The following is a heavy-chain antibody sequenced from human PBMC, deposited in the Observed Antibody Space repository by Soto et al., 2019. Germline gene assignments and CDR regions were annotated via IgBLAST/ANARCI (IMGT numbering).Heavy chain of an antibody. CDR3: ARDPAVAGDAFDI. J-gene: IGHJ3*02. CDR1: GFTFSSYG. V-gene: IGHV3-33*01. Sequence: GGSLRLSCAASGFTFSSYGMHWVRQAPGKGLEWVAVIWYDGSNKYYADSVKGRFTISRDNSKNTLYLQMNSLRAEDTAVYYCARDPAVAGDAFDIWGQGTMVTVS. D-gene: IGHD6-19*01. CDR2: IWYDGSNK.